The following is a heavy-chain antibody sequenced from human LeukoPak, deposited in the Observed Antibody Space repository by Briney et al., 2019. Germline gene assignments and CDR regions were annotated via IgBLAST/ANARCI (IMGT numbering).Heavy chain of an antibody. CDR1: GGTFSSYA. D-gene: IGHD2-2*02. V-gene: IGHV1-69*13. CDR3: ARDQGYCSSTSCYTGLDY. CDR2: IITIFGTA. Sequence: SVKVSCTASGGTFSSYAISWVRQAPGQGLEWMGGIITIFGTANYAQKFQGRVTITADESTSTAYMELSSLRSEDTAVYYCARDQGYCSSTSCYTGLDYWGQGTLVTVSS. J-gene: IGHJ4*02.